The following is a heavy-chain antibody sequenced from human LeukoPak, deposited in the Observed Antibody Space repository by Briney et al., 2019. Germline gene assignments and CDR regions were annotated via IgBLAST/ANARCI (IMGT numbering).Heavy chain of an antibody. D-gene: IGHD3-9*01. CDR3: ARGLGGLRYFDWLLRNYYYYYYMDV. CDR1: GGSISSYY. CDR2: IYYSGST. Sequence: PSETLSLTCTVSGGSISSYYWSWLRQPPGKGLEWIGYIYYSGSTNYNPSLKSRVTISVDTSKNQFALNLSPVTTADPAVYYCARGLGGLRYFDWLLRNYYYYYYMDVWGKGTTVTMSS. J-gene: IGHJ6*03. V-gene: IGHV4-59*01.